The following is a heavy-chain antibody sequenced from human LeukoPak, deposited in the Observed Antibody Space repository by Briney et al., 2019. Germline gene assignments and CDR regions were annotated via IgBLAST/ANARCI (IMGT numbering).Heavy chain of an antibody. V-gene: IGHV3-30*18. CDR1: GFTFSSYG. J-gene: IGHJ6*04. CDR3: AKDATMVRGARYYYYGMDV. Sequence: GGSLRLSCAASGFTFSSYGMHWVRQAPGKGLEWVAVISYDGSNKYYADSVKGRFTISRDNSKNTLYLQMNSLRAEDTAVYYCAKDATMVRGARYYYYGMDVWGKGTTITVSS. D-gene: IGHD3-10*01. CDR2: ISYDGSNK.